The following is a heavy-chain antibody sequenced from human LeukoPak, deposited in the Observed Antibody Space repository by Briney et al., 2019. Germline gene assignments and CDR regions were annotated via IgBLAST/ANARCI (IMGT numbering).Heavy chain of an antibody. CDR1: GFTFNNYG. V-gene: IGHV3-48*03. CDR3: ARDCNGVNCYSYNFDY. J-gene: IGHJ4*02. CDR2: ISGSGNTL. D-gene: IGHD2-15*01. Sequence: PGGSLRLSCAASGFTFNNYGINWVRQAPGKGLEWVSYISGSGNTLYYADSVKGRFTISRDNAKNSLCLQLNSLRAEDTAVYYCARDCNGVNCYSYNFDYWGQGTLVTVSS.